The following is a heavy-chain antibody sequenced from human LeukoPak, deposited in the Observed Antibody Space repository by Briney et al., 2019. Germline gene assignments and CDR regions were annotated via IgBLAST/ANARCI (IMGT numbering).Heavy chain of an antibody. CDR2: IIVSGTT. CDR1: GFTFSSFS. V-gene: IGHV3-23*01. J-gene: IGHJ4*02. CDR3: AKAPRDGYNPLDY. D-gene: IGHD5-24*01. Sequence: PGGSLRLSCAASGFTFSSFSMTWVRQAPGKGLEWVSSIIVSGTTYYADSVKGRFTISRDSFRGTLFLQMDSLRVEDSAVYYCAKAPRDGYNPLDYWGQGTLVTVSS.